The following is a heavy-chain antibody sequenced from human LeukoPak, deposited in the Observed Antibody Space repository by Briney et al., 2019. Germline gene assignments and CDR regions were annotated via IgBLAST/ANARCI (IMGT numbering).Heavy chain of an antibody. V-gene: IGHV3-74*01. D-gene: IGHD6-13*01. Sequence: GGSLRLSCAASGFAFSDYWMHWVRQAPGKGLVWVSLIHSDGSRTNYADSVKGRFTISRDNAKNTLYLQMNSLSAEDTAVYYCARDRGYSSDYWGQGTLVTVSS. CDR1: GFAFSDYW. J-gene: IGHJ4*02. CDR3: ARDRGYSSDY. CDR2: IHSDGSRT.